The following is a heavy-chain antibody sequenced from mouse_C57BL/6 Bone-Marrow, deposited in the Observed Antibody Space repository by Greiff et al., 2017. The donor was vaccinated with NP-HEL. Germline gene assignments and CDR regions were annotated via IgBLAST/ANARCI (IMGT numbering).Heavy chain of an antibody. CDR1: GFTFNTYA. CDR3: VRDRGVYYDYDVPFAY. V-gene: IGHV10-3*01. Sequence: EVQLVESGGGLVQPKGSLKLSRAASGFTFNTYAMHWVRQAPGKGLEWVARIRSKSSNYATYYADSVKDRFTISRDDSQSMLYLQMNNRKTEDTAMYYCVRDRGVYYDYDVPFAYWGQGTLVTVSA. CDR2: IRSKSSNYAT. D-gene: IGHD2-4*01. J-gene: IGHJ3*01.